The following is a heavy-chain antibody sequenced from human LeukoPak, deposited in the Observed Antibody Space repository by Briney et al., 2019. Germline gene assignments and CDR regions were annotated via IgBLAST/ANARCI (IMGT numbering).Heavy chain of an antibody. V-gene: IGHV3-23*01. CDR1: GFTFNNYA. J-gene: IGHJ4*02. D-gene: IGHD6-13*01. Sequence: PGGSLRLSCVASGFTFNNYAMTWVRQAPGKGLEWVSAIRRSDDSTYYADSVKGRFTISRDNSKNTLYLQMNSLRAEDTAVYYCAKALYSSSWSWDYWGQGTLVTVSS. CDR2: IRRSDDST. CDR3: AKALYSSSWSWDY.